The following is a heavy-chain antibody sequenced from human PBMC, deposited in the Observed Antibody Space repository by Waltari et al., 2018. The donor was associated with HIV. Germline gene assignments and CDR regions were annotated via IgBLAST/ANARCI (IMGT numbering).Heavy chain of an antibody. Sequence: QVQLVQSGAEVKKPGASVKVSCKASGYTFTNLYMHWVRQAPGQGLDWMGIIDPRGGITVYARKFQSRVNMTRDTSTRTLYMELSSLRADDTAVYYGARGFSGFDYWGQGTLVTVSS. CDR1: GYTFTNLY. V-gene: IGHV1-46*01. CDR2: IDPRGGIT. J-gene: IGHJ4*02. CDR3: ARGFSGFDY.